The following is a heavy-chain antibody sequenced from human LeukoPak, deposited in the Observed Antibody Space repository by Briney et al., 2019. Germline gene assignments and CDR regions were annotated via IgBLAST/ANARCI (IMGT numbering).Heavy chain of an antibody. Sequence: ASVKVSCKASGYTFTSYDISWVRQATGQGLGWMGWMNPNSGNTGYAQKFQGRVTITRNTSISTAYMELSSLRSEDTAVYYCARSIAAAGVSPYYYYMDVWGKGTTVTVSS. CDR2: MNPNSGNT. J-gene: IGHJ6*03. CDR1: GYTFTSYD. CDR3: ARSIAAAGVSPYYYYMDV. V-gene: IGHV1-8*03. D-gene: IGHD6-13*01.